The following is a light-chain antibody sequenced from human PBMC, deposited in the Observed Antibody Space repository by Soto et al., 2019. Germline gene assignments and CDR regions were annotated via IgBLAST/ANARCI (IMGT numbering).Light chain of an antibody. J-gene: IGKJ1*01. CDR3: QPHSHSPCT. CDR1: QTISNNY. V-gene: IGKV3-20*01. Sequence: EIVLTQSPGTLTLSPGESAALSCRASQTISNNYLVWYRQKPGQAPRLLIYAVSSRAAGIPDRFSGSGSGTDFALTIARLEPADSAVYYCQPHSHSPCTFGQGTRVE. CDR2: AVS.